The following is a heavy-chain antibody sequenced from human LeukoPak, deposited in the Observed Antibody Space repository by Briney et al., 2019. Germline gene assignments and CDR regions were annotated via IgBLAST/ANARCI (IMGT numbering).Heavy chain of an antibody. J-gene: IGHJ6*03. CDR2: IYYSGST. V-gene: IGHV4-59*01. Sequence: SETLSLTCTVSGGSISSYYWSWVRQPPGKGLEWVGYIYYSGSTNYNPSLKSRVTISVDTSKNQFSQKLSSVTAADTAVYYCARMTSRNYYYYMDVWGKGTTVTVSS. CDR3: ARMTSRNYYYYMDV. CDR1: GGSISSYY.